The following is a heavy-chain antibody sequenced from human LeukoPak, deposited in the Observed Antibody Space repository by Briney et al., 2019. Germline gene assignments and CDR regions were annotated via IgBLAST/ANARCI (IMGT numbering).Heavy chain of an antibody. J-gene: IGHJ6*03. CDR3: ARALGGYYYMDV. CDR2: IYYSGST. Sequence: SETLSLTCAVYGGSFSGYYWSWIRQPPGKGLEWIGYIYYSGSTYYNPSLKSRVTISVDTSKNQFSLKLSSVTAADTAVYYCARALGGYYYMDVWGKGTTVTVSS. V-gene: IGHV4-30-4*08. D-gene: IGHD3-3*02. CDR1: GGSFSGYY.